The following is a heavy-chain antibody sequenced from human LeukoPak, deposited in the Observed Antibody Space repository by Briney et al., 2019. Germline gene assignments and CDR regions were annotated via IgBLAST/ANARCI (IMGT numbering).Heavy chain of an antibody. CDR1: GFRFNTYW. V-gene: IGHV3-7*01. D-gene: IGHD1-7*01. Sequence: GGSLRLSCAASGFRFNTYWMSWVRQAPGKGLEWVANIKQDGNEKYYADSVKGRFTISRDNSKNTLFLQMNNLRVEDMAVFYCAKDWNWAIDYWGQGTLVTVSS. CDR3: AKDWNWAIDY. J-gene: IGHJ4*02. CDR2: IKQDGNEK.